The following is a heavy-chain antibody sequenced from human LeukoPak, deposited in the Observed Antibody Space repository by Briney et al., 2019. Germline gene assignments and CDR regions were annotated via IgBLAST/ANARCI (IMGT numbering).Heavy chain of an antibody. D-gene: IGHD5-18*01. CDR1: GFTFSIYA. V-gene: IGHV3-23*01. CDR2: ISDSGGNT. Sequence: PGGSLRLSCAASGFTFSIYAMSWDRQAPGKGLEWVSDISDSGGNTHYADSVKGRFTISRDKSKNTLYLQMNSLRAEDTAVYYCARRNGYDFDYWGQGTLVTVSS. J-gene: IGHJ4*02. CDR3: ARRNGYDFDY.